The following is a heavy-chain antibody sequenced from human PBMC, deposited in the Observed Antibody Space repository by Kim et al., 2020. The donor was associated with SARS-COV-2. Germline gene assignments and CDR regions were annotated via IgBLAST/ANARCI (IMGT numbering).Heavy chain of an antibody. D-gene: IGHD1-26*01. CDR1: GGSISSSSYY. Sequence: SETLSLTCTVSGGSISSSSYYWGWIRQPPGKGLEWIGSMYYSGSTYYNPSLKSRVTISVDTSKNQFSLKLSTVTAADTAVYYCARLGRSDIVGATADYWGQGTLVTVSS. J-gene: IGHJ4*02. CDR3: ARLGRSDIVGATADY. CDR2: MYYSGST. V-gene: IGHV4-39*01.